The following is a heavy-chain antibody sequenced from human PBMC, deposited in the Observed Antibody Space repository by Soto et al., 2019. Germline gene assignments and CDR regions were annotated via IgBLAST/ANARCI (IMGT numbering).Heavy chain of an antibody. J-gene: IGHJ6*02. CDR3: AKAGELGSTSWGPKYGMDV. Sequence: GGSLRLSCAASGFTFDDYAMHWVRQAPGKGLEWVSLISWDGGSTYYADSVKGRFTISRDNSKNSLYLQMNRLRAEDTALYYCAKAGELGSTSWGPKYGMDVWGQGTTVTVSS. CDR1: GFTFDDYA. D-gene: IGHD2-2*01. CDR2: ISWDGGST. V-gene: IGHV3-43D*03.